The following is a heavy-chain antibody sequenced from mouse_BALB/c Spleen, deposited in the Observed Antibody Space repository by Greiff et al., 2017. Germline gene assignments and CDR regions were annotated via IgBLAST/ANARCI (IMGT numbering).Heavy chain of an antibody. D-gene: IGHD1-1*01. Sequence: EVQLQQSGAELVRPGALVKLSCKASGFNIKDYYMHWVKQRPEQGLEWIGWIDPENGNTIYDPKFQGKASITADTSSNTAYLQLSSLTSEDTAVYYCARVVATDWYFDVWGAGTTVTVSS. CDR1: GFNIKDYY. CDR2: IDPENGNT. V-gene: IGHV14-1*02. CDR3: ARVVATDWYFDV. J-gene: IGHJ1*01.